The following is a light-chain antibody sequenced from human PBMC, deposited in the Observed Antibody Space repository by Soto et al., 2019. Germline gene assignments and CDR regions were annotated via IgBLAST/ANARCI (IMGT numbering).Light chain of an antibody. CDR1: SSNIGAEYD. V-gene: IGLV1-40*01. Sequence: QSVLTQPPSVSGAPGQRVAISCTGSSSNIGAEYDVHWYQQLPGTAPKRRIYGDNNRPSGVPDRFSGSKSGTSASLAITGLQPEDEADYYCQSYASSLTTFVFGTGTKVTVL. J-gene: IGLJ1*01. CDR2: GDN. CDR3: QSYASSLTTFV.